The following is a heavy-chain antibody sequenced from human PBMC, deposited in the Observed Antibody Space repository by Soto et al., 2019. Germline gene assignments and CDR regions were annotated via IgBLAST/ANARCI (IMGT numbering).Heavy chain of an antibody. CDR3: GKDLPDTAMVRCFEY. CDR1: GFTFSSYA. D-gene: IGHD5-18*01. CDR2: ISGSGGST. J-gene: IGHJ4*02. Sequence: GGSLRLSCAASGFTFSSYAMSWVLQAPGKGLEWVSAISGSGGSTYYADSVKGRFTISRDNSKNTLYLQMNSLRAEDTAVYYCGKDLPDTAMVRCFEYWGQGTLVTVSS. V-gene: IGHV3-23*01.